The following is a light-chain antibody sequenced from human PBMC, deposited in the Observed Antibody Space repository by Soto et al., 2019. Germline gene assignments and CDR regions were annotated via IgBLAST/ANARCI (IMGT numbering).Light chain of an antibody. Sequence: QSVLTQPASVSGSPGQSITISCTGSNSDVGGYNYVSWYQQYAGKAPKLMIYEVSNRPSGVSSRFSGSKSGNTASLTISGLQADDEADYFCGSYRGDSRWVFGGGTKVTVL. CDR1: NSDVGGYNY. V-gene: IGLV2-14*01. CDR3: GSYRGDSRWV. J-gene: IGLJ3*02. CDR2: EVS.